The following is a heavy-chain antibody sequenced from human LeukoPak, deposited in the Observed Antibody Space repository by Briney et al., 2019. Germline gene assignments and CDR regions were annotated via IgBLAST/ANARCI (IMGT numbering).Heavy chain of an antibody. J-gene: IGHJ4*02. D-gene: IGHD3-3*01. CDR3: AVGITILGVAASFDS. Sequence: PSETLSLTCAVYGASYNAYYWSWIRQPPGKGLEWIGDIDHRGTATYNPSLKSRLTISADASKNQFYLKLNSVTDADTAVYYCAVGITILGVAASFDSWGQGNLVILSS. CDR1: GASYNAYY. V-gene: IGHV4-34*01. CDR2: IDHRGTA.